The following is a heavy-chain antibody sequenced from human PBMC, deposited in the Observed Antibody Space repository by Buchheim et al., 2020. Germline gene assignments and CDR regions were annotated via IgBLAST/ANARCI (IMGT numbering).Heavy chain of an antibody. D-gene: IGHD4-17*01. CDR3: SGYGDNAD. CDR2: TSDSDSTI. V-gene: IGHV3-48*02. Sequence: EVQLVESGGGLVQPGGSLRLSCAASGFTVSSYDMHWVRQAPGEGLEWLSYTSDSDSTIAYADSVKGRFTISRDNARNSLYLPINCLRKEDTAVYYWSGYGDNADWGQGT. CDR1: GFTVSSYD. J-gene: IGHJ4*02.